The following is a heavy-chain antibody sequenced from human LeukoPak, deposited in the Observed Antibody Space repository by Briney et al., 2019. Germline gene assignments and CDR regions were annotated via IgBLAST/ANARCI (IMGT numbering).Heavy chain of an antibody. D-gene: IGHD3-9*01. Sequence: SETLSLTCTVSGGSISSSSYYWGWIRQPPGRGLAWFGSIYYSGSTYYNPSLRSRVTISVDTSKNQFSLKLSSVTAADTAMYYCARQYYDILTGRHDAFDIWGQGTMFTVSS. CDR1: GGSISSSSYY. CDR3: ARQYYDILTGRHDAFDI. J-gene: IGHJ3*02. CDR2: IYYSGST. V-gene: IGHV4-39*01.